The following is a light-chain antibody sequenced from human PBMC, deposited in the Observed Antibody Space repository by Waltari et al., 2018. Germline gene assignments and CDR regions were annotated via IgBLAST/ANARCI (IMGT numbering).Light chain of an antibody. V-gene: IGKV1-39*01. J-gene: IGKJ1*01. Sequence: DIQMTQSPSSLSASVGDRVTITCRASENVNNYLNWYQQKPGKAPKLLIYNASTLQSGVPSRFSGSGSGTDYTFTISSLQSEDVATYYCQHGYGTPWTFGQGTKVEIK. CDR2: NAS. CDR3: QHGYGTPWT. CDR1: ENVNNY.